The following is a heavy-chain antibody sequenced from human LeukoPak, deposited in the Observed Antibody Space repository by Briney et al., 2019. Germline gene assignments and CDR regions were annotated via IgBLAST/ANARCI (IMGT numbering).Heavy chain of an antibody. CDR2: INHSGST. V-gene: IGHV4-34*01. Sequence: SWIRQPPGKGLEWIGEINHSGSTNYNPSLKSRVTISVDTSKNQFSLKLSSVTAADTAVYYCASLRMDVWGQGTTVTVSS. CDR3: ASLRMDV. J-gene: IGHJ6*02.